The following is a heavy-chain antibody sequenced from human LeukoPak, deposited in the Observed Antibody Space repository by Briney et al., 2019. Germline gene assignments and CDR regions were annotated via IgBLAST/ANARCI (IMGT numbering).Heavy chain of an antibody. J-gene: IGHJ5*02. D-gene: IGHD3-10*01. CDR3: ARARTTMVRTHTPEFDP. CDR2: INHSGST. V-gene: IGHV4-34*01. Sequence: SETLSLTCAVYGGSFSGYYGSWIRQPPGKGLEWIGEINHSGSTNYNPSLKSRVTISVDTSKNQFSLKLSSVTAADTAVYYCARARTTMVRTHTPEFDPWGQGTLVTVSS. CDR1: GGSFSGYY.